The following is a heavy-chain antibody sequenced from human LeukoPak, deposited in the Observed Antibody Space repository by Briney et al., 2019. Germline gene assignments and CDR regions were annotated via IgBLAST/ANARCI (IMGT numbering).Heavy chain of an antibody. J-gene: IGHJ3*02. V-gene: IGHV3-66*02. CDR3: AKDRIAGHDTFDI. D-gene: IGHD6-13*01. Sequence: GGSLRLSCAASGFTVSTNYMSWVRQAPGRGLEWVSLINSGGSTYYADSVKGRFTISRDNSKNTVYLQMNSLRAEDTAVYYCAKDRIAGHDTFDIWGQGTVVTVSS. CDR2: INSGGST. CDR1: GFTVSTNY.